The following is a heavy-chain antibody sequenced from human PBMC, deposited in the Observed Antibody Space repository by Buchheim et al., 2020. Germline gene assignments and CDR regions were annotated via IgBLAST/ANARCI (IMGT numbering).Heavy chain of an antibody. CDR2: ISSDGSTT. D-gene: IGHD6-19*01. V-gene: IGHV3-74*01. CDR1: GFTFSGYW. J-gene: IGHJ4*02. Sequence: EVQLVESGGGLVQPGGSLRLSCAASGFTFSGYWMHWVRQAPGKGLVWVSRISSDGSTTNYADSVKGRFTIFRDNAKNTLYLQMNSLRAEDTAVYYCAAGRAAGWHGELGYWGQGTL. CDR3: AAGRAAGWHGELGY.